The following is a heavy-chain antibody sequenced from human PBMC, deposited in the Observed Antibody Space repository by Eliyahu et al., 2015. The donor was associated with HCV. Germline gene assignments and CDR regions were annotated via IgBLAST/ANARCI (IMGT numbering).Heavy chain of an antibody. CDR1: GFIFSDDD. CDR2: FSCCGAET. CDR3: AKGNIADGY. Sequence: EVQLLESGGGLVQPGGSLXXSCXASGFIFSDDDXTWXRQXPGKGLXWVSTFSCCGAETYYTDSVKGRFTISRDNSRNTLYLEMNSLRVEDTAVYYCAKGNIADGYWGQGTLVTVSS. V-gene: IGHV3-23*01. D-gene: IGHD2/OR15-2a*01. J-gene: IGHJ4*02.